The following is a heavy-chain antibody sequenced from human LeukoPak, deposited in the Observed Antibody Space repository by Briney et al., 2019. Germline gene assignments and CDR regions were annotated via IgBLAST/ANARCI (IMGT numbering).Heavy chain of an antibody. CDR1: GGSISSYY. V-gene: IGHV4-59*12. CDR2: IYYSGST. J-gene: IGHJ4*02. CDR3: ARRAYSSSWDYFDY. D-gene: IGHD6-13*01. Sequence: SETLSLTCTVSGGSISSYYWSWIRQPPGKGLEWIGYIYYSGSTNYNPSLKSRVTISVDTSKNQFSLKLSSVTAVDTAVYYCARRAYSSSWDYFDYWGQGTLVTVSS.